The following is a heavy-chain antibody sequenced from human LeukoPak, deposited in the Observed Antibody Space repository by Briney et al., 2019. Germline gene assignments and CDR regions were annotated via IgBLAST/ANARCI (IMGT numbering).Heavy chain of an antibody. Sequence: GGSLRLSCAASGFTFSSYSMSWVRQAPGKGLEWVANIKQDGSEKHYVDSVKGRFTISRDNAKNSLYLQMNSLRAEDTAVYYCATERAGERPRPLLSYYYMDVWGKGTTVTISS. CDR2: IKQDGSEK. CDR3: ATERAGERPRPLLSYYYMDV. V-gene: IGHV3-7*01. J-gene: IGHJ6*03. CDR1: GFTFSSYS. D-gene: IGHD3-16*01.